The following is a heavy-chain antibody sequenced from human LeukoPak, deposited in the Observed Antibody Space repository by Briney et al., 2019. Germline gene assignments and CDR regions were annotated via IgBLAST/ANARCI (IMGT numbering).Heavy chain of an antibody. CDR1: GGSISSSSYY. CDR3: ARLSIAARQDGYNWFDP. D-gene: IGHD6-6*01. Sequence: AETLSLTCTVSGGSISSSSYYGGWIRQPPEKGLEWIGSIYYSGSTYYNPSLKSRVTISVDTSKNQFSLKLSSVTAADTAVYYCARLSIAARQDGYNWFDPWGQGTLVTVSS. CDR2: IYYSGST. V-gene: IGHV4-39*07. J-gene: IGHJ5*02.